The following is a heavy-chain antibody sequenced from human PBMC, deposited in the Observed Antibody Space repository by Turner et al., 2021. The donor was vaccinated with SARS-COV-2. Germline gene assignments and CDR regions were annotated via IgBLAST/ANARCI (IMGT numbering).Heavy chain of an antibody. J-gene: IGHJ6*02. Sequence: QVQLVQSGAEVKKPGASVKVSCKASGYTFTGYYMHWVRQAPGQGLEWMGWINPNSGGTNYAQKFQGRVTMTEDTSTDTAYMELSSLRSEDTAVYYCATATAVAGTVGYYSYYYGMDVWGLGTTVTVSS. V-gene: IGHV1-2*02. CDR3: ATATAVAGTVGYYSYYYGMDV. CDR1: GYTFTGYY. D-gene: IGHD6-19*01. CDR2: INPNSGGT.